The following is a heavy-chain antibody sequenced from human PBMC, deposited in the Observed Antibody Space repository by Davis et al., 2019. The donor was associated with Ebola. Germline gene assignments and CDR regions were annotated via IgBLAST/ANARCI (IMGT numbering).Heavy chain of an antibody. J-gene: IGHJ3*02. CDR3: TTTTDAFDI. CDR2: IRSKANSYAT. V-gene: IGHV3-73*01. D-gene: IGHD1-7*01. Sequence: GESLKISCAASGFTFSGSAMRWVRQASGKGLEWVGRIRSKANSYATAYAASVKGRFTIYRDDSKNTAYLQMNSLKTEDTAVYYCTTTTDAFDIWGQGTMVTVSS. CDR1: GFTFSGSA.